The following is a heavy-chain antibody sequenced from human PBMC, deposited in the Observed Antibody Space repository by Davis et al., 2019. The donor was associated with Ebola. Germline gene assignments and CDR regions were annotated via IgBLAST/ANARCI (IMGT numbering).Heavy chain of an antibody. CDR1: GLTFSHYC. D-gene: IGHD2-2*01. Sequence: SLKLSCAAPGLTFSHYCLHCVRLAPGEGLVCVSRLNSDGSRTDYADSVKGRCTVSRDNANNTLYLQMNSLSADDTAIYDSTRVLTADDDYWGQGTLVTVSS. V-gene: IGHV3-74*01. J-gene: IGHJ4*02. CDR3: TRVLTADDDY. CDR2: LNSDGSRT.